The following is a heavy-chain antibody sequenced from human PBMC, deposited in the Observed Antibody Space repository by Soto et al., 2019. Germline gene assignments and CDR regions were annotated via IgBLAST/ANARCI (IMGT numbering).Heavy chain of an antibody. CDR2: VSYSVIT. CDR1: GDSISSYY. J-gene: IGHJ4*02. V-gene: IGHV4-59*01. CDR3: ARARARWRQDVDY. Sequence: QVQLQESGPGLVKPSETLSLTCTVSGDSISSYYWSWIRQPPGKGLEWIGSVSYSVITNYNPSLKSRVTISVDTSTNHFSLMLASVNAADAAVYYCARARARWRQDVDYWGQGTLVTVSS. D-gene: IGHD6-6*01.